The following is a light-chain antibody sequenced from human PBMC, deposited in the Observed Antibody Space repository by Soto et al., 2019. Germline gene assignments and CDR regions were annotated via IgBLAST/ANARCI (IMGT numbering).Light chain of an antibody. CDR1: SSNIGAGYD. V-gene: IGLV1-40*01. CDR3: QSYDSSLSAEV. Sequence: QAVVTQPPSVSGAPGQRVTISCTGSSSNIGAGYDVHWYQQLPGTAPKLLIYGNSNRPSGVPDRFSGSKSGTSASLAITGLQAEDEADYYCQSYDSSLSAEVFGGGTKVTVL. CDR2: GNS. J-gene: IGLJ3*02.